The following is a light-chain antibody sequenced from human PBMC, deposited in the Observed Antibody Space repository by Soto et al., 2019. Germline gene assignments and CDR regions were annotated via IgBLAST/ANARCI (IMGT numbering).Light chain of an antibody. CDR3: SSYAGTNNRYV. Sequence: QSALTQPPSASGSPGQSVTISCTGTGSDIGGYNFVSWYQQHPGKVPKLIIYEVNKRPSGVPDRFSGSKSGNTASLTVSRRQADDEADYYCSSYAGTNNRYVFGTGTKVTVL. CDR1: GSDIGGYNF. CDR2: EVN. V-gene: IGLV2-8*01. J-gene: IGLJ1*01.